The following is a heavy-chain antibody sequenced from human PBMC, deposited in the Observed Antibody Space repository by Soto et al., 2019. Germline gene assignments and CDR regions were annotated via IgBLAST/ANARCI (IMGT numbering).Heavy chain of an antibody. Sequence: SETLSLTCAVSGGSISSSTYYWGWIRQPPGKGLEWIGTIYYSGSTYYNPSLKNRDTISVDKSKNQLSLKLSSVTAADTAVYYCASSEFHWGQGTLVTVSS. D-gene: IGHD2-21*01. J-gene: IGHJ4*02. CDR3: ASSEFH. CDR1: GGSISSSTYY. V-gene: IGHV4-39*01. CDR2: IYYSGST.